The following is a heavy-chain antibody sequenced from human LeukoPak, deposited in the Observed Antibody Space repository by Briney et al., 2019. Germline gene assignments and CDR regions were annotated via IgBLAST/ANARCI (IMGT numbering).Heavy chain of an antibody. CDR1: GYTFTNYD. CDR2: ISAYNGNT. D-gene: IGHD3-22*01. V-gene: IGHV1-18*01. J-gene: IGHJ4*02. Sequence: ASVKVSCKASGYTFTNYDISWVRQAPGQGLELMGWISAYNGNTNYAQKLLGRVTMTTDTSTSTAYMELRSLRSDDTALYYCARTEDYYDSSGLRHYYFDYWGQGTLVTVSS. CDR3: ARTEDYYDSSGLRHYYFDY.